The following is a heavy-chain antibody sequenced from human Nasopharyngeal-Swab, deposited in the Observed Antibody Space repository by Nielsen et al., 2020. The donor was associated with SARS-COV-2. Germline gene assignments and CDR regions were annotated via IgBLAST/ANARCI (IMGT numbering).Heavy chain of an antibody. CDR2: IYSGGST. Sequence: GGSLRLSCAASGFTVGSNYMSWVRQAPGKGLEWVSVIYSGGSTYYADSVKGRFTISRDNSKNTLYLQMNSLRAEDTAVYYCARDKGIDFWSGLGVSGMDVWGQGTTVTVSS. CDR1: GFTVGSNY. V-gene: IGHV3-53*01. J-gene: IGHJ6*02. D-gene: IGHD3-3*01. CDR3: ARDKGIDFWSGLGVSGMDV.